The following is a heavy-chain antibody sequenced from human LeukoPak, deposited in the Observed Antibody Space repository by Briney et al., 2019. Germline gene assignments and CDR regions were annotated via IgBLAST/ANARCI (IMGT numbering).Heavy chain of an antibody. CDR3: VSLDGVYYYHMDV. D-gene: IGHD4-17*01. J-gene: IGHJ6*02. V-gene: IGHV3-74*03. CDR1: GFTFNRYW. CDR2: ISPDGNSA. Sequence: PGGCLRLSCAASGFTFNRYWMHWVRQAPGKGLVWVSRISPDGNSATYADSVKGRFTISRDNAKNTLYLQMNSLRAEDSAVYYCVSLDGVYYYHMDVWGQGITVIVSS.